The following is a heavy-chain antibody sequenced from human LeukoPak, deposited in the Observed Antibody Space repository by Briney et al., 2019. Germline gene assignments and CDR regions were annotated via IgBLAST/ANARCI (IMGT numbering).Heavy chain of an antibody. V-gene: IGHV3-74*01. J-gene: IGHJ4*02. CDR1: GPTLSYHR. CDR3: ASQQGYDFNVYYFDY. D-gene: IGHD3-3*01. CDR2: INYEGSDT. Sequence: GGSLRLSFLGSGPTLSYHRGDRVRQTPGKGVPWVSHINYEGSDTRYADSVRGRFTISRDNAKNTVYLQMNSLRAEDTAVYYCASQQGYDFNVYYFDYWGQGTLVTVSS.